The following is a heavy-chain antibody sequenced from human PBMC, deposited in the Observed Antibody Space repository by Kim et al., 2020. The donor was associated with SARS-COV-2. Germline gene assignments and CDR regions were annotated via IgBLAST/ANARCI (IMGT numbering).Heavy chain of an antibody. Sequence: ASVKVSCKASGYIFSDYDIGWVRQAPGQGLEWMGWMNPKRGNAGYVEKFQGRVSMTRDTSITTAYMELTSLTSEDTAVYYCARGENKDPWGQGTLVIVSS. J-gene: IGHJ5*02. CDR1: GYIFSDYD. CDR2: MNPKRGNA. CDR3: ARGENKDP. V-gene: IGHV1-8*02.